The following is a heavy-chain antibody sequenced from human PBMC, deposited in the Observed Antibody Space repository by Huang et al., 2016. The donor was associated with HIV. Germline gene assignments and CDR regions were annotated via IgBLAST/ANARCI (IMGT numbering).Heavy chain of an antibody. J-gene: IGHJ4*02. Sequence: QVQLVESGGGVVQPGTSLRLACAASGFPFSSYSMHWVRQAPGKGVEWVAVMSYNGSNKYYTGSVKGRFTISRDNSKNTLFLQMNSLRGDDTAVYYCVGGRGDYWGQGTLVTVSS. CDR3: VGGRGDY. V-gene: IGHV3-30-3*01. CDR1: GFPFSSYS. D-gene: IGHD3-10*01. CDR2: MSYNGSNK.